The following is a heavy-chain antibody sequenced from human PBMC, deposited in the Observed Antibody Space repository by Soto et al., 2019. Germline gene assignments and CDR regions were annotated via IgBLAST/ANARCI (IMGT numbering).Heavy chain of an antibody. V-gene: IGHV4-34*01. J-gene: IGHJ5*02. CDR1: SGSFSGYY. CDR2: INHSGST. Sequence: PSETLSLTCAVYSGSFSGYYWSWIRQPPGKGLEWIGEINHSGSTNYNPSLKSRVTISVDKSKNQFSLKVSSVTAADTALYYCARSNWFDPWGQGTLVTVSS. CDR3: ARSNWFDP.